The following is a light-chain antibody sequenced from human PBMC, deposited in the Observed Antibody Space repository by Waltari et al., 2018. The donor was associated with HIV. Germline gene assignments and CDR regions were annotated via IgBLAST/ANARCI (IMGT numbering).Light chain of an antibody. CDR1: SSDVGSYNL. CDR2: EVS. V-gene: IGLV2-23*02. CDR3: CSYAGSSTLV. J-gene: IGLJ2*01. Sequence: VSGSPGQSITISCTGTSSDVGSYNLVSWYQQHPGKAPKLMIYEVSKRPSGVSNRFSGSKSGNTASLTISGLQAEDEADYYCCSYAGSSTLVFGGGTKLTVL.